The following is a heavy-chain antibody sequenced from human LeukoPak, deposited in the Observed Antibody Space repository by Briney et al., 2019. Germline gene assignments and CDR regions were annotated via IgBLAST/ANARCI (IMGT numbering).Heavy chain of an antibody. J-gene: IGHJ4*02. D-gene: IGHD3-10*01. Sequence: GGPLRLSCAASGFTFGSYAMHWVRQAPGKGLEFVSAISSKGDITYYANSVKGRFIMSRDNSKNTLYLQMGSLRAEDMAVYYWARWGGGADYWGQGTLVTVSS. V-gene: IGHV3-64*01. CDR2: ISSKGDIT. CDR3: ARWGGGADY. CDR1: GFTFGSYA.